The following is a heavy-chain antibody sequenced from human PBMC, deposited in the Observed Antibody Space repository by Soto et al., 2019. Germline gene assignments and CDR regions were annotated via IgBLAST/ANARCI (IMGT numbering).Heavy chain of an antibody. J-gene: IGHJ4*02. V-gene: IGHV1-69*01. Sequence: QVQVVQPGAEVKKPGSSVKVSCKVSGDSSSSYAIIWARQAPGQGREWMGGIIPILTTANYAQKFQDRVTITADESTSTAYMEVSSLTSEDTAVYYCARKAGGGNYYILDFWGQGTLVTVSS. CDR1: GDSSSSYA. CDR2: IIPILTTA. CDR3: ARKAGGGNYYILDF. D-gene: IGHD2-15*01.